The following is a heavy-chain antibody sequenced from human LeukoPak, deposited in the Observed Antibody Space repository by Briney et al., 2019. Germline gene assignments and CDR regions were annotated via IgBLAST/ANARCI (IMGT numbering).Heavy chain of an antibody. Sequence: GGSLRLSCAASRFTFSSYGMHWVRHAPGRWREWVAFIRYDESNKFYADSVKGRFAISRDNSKDTLYLQMNSLRAEDTTVYYCAKDRGDSLYYMDVWGKGTTVTVSS. CDR1: RFTFSSYG. J-gene: IGHJ6*03. V-gene: IGHV3-30*02. D-gene: IGHD4-11*01. CDR3: AKDRGDSLYYMDV. CDR2: IRYDESNK.